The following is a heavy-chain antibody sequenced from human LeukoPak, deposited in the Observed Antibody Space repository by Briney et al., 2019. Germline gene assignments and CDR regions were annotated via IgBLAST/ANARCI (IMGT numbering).Heavy chain of an antibody. CDR3: AKDKQGDYFDY. V-gene: IGHV3-33*06. D-gene: IGHD6-13*01. CDR2: IWYDGSNK. J-gene: IGHJ4*02. CDR1: GFTFSSYG. Sequence: GGPLRLSCAASGFTFSSYGMHWVRQAPGKGLEWVAVIWYDGSNKYYADSVKGRFTISRDNSKNTLYLQMNSLRVEDTAVYYCAKDKQGDYFDYWGQGTLVTVSS.